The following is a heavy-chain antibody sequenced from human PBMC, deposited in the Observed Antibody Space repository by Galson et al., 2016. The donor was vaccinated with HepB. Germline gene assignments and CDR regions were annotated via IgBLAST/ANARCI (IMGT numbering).Heavy chain of an antibody. CDR1: GFSFSNYG. Sequence: SLRLSCAASGFSFSNYGMHWVRQAPGKGLEWVAVMSYAGSNEYYADSVKGRFTISRDNSKNTLYLQMNSLRVDDSAIYYCARGSGSGSSRFRFYFYMDMWGKGTMVTVSS. V-gene: IGHV3-30*03. D-gene: IGHD3-10*01. J-gene: IGHJ6*03. CDR3: ARGSGSGSSRFRFYFYMDM. CDR2: MSYAGSNE.